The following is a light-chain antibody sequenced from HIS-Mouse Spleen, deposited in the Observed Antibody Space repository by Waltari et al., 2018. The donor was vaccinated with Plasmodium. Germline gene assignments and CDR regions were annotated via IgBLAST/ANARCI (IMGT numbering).Light chain of an antibody. CDR3: QQYGSSPWT. CDR2: GAS. J-gene: IGKJ1*01. Sequence: EIVLTPSPGTLSFSPGERATLPCRASQSVSSSYLAWYQQKPGQAPRLLIYGASSRATGIPDRFSGSGSGTDFTLTISRLEPEDFAVYYCQQYGSSPWTFGQGTKVEIK. CDR1: QSVSSSY. V-gene: IGKV3-20*01.